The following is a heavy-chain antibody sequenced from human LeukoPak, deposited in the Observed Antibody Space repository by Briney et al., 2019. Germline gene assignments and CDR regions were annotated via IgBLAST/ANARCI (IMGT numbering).Heavy chain of an antibody. D-gene: IGHD5-18*01. V-gene: IGHV3-48*03. CDR3: ARGTGARGYSYCPFDY. J-gene: IGHJ4*02. CDR2: ISSSGSTI. Sequence: GESMRLSCAASGFTFSSYEMNWVRQAPGKGLEWVSNISSSGSTIYYADSVKGRFTISRDNAKNSLYLQMNSLRAEDTAVYSCARGTGARGYSYCPFDYWGQGTLVTASS. CDR1: GFTFSSYE.